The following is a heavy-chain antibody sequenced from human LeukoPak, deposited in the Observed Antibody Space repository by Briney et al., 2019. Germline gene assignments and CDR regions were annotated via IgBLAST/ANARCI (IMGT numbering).Heavy chain of an antibody. Sequence: SETLSLTCAVSGGSLSNQYWNWIRQPPGKGLEWIGYIFDSGSTKYNPSLKSRVAISVDTSKNQFSLRLSSVTAADTAVYYCARRPYYHDSSTYYYNWFDPWGQGILITVSS. CDR1: GGSLSNQY. CDR3: ARRPYYHDSSTYYYNWFDP. V-gene: IGHV4-59*08. CDR2: IFDSGST. J-gene: IGHJ5*02. D-gene: IGHD3-22*01.